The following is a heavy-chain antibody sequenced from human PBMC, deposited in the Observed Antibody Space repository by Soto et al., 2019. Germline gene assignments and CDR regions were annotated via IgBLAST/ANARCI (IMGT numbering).Heavy chain of an antibody. J-gene: IGHJ3*02. CDR3: VQRDDAFDI. V-gene: IGHV4-59*01. Sequence: VQLQESGTGLVKPSETLSLTCTVSGGPITSYYWNWIRQPPGKRPEWIGYIFYSGSTKYNPSLQSRVTMSVDTSKSQFSLKLRSVTAADTAVYYCVQRDDAFDIWGQGTTVIVSS. CDR1: GGPITSYY. CDR2: IFYSGST.